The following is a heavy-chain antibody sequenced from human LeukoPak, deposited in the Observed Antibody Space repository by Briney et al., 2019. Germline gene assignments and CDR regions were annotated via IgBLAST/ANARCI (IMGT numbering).Heavy chain of an antibody. Sequence: GGSLRLSCVASGFNVISYNVNWVRQAPGKGLEWVSAISHDGMNAYYADSVKGRFTISRDNSKKTVSLEMSSLTAADTGVYYCAKDGAQYSSGPECDPRGQGALVTVSP. CDR1: GFNVISYN. CDR3: AKDGAQYSSGPECDP. CDR2: ISHDGMNA. D-gene: IGHD6-19*01. J-gene: IGHJ5*02. V-gene: IGHV3-23*01.